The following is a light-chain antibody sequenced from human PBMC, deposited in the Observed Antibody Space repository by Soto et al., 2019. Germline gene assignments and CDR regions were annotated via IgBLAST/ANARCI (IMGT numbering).Light chain of an antibody. V-gene: IGLV1-40*01. J-gene: IGLJ1*01. CDR3: QSYDSSLSGSDYV. CDR1: SSNIGAGYD. CDR2: GNS. Sequence: QSALTQPPSVSGAPGQRATISCTGSSSNIGAGYDVHWYQQLPGTAPKLHIYGNSNRPSGVPDRFSGSKSGTSASLAITGLQAEDEADYYCQSYDSSLSGSDYVFGTGTKATVL.